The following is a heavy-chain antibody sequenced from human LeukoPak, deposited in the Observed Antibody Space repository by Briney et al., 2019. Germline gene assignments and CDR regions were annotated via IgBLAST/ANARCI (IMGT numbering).Heavy chain of an antibody. CDR2: IYSGGST. J-gene: IGHJ4*02. CDR3: AAGVVATTNFDY. Sequence: GGSLRLSCAAPGFTVSSNYMSWVRQAPGKGLEWVSVIYSGGSTYYADSVKGRFTISRDNSKNTLYLQMNSLRAEDTAVYYCAAGVVATTNFDYWGQGTLVTVSS. CDR1: GFTVSSNY. V-gene: IGHV3-66*01. D-gene: IGHD5-12*01.